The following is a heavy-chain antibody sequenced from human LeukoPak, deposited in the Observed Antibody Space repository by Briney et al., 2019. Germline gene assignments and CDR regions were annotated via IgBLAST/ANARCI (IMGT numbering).Heavy chain of an antibody. CDR3: ARDDFWSGYSNY. CDR1: GYRFTSYA. V-gene: IGHV7-4-1*02. J-gene: IGHJ4*02. D-gene: IGHD3-3*01. CDR2: INTNTGNA. Sequence: ASVKVSCKASGYRFTSYAMNWVLQAPGQGLECMGWINTNTGNATYAQGFTGRFVFSSDTSVSTAYLQISRLKAEDTAVYYCARDDFWSGYSNYWGQGTLVTVSS.